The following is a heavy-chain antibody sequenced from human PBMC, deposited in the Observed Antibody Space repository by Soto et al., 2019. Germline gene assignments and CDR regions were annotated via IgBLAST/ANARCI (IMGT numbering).Heavy chain of an antibody. J-gene: IGHJ4*02. CDR2: IIPIFGTA. D-gene: IGHD2-15*01. Sequence: SVKVSCKASGGTFSSYAISWVRQAPGQGLEWMGGIIPIFGTANYAQKFQGRVTITADESTSTAYMELSSLRSEDTAVYYCARSPCSGGSCSSRYFDYWGQGTLVTVSS. CDR3: ARSPCSGGSCSSRYFDY. CDR1: GGTFSSYA. V-gene: IGHV1-69*13.